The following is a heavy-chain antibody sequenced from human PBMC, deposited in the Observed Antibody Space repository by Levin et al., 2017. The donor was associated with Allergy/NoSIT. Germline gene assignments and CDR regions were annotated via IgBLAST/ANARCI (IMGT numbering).Heavy chain of an antibody. J-gene: IGHJ3*02. CDR3: ARPYSETSRGSFDI. CDR1: GGSISTYY. CDR2: VYYSGRT. Sequence: PGGSLRLSCTISGGSISTYYWNWIRQPPGKGLEWIGCVYYSGRTNYNPSLTTRFTISVDTSKTQSSLNLNSVTAADTAVYYCARPYSETSRGSFDIWGRGTLFTVSS. D-gene: IGHD1-26*01. V-gene: IGHV4-59*01.